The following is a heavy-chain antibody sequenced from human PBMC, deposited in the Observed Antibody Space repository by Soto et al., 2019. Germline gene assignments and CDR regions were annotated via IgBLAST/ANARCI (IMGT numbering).Heavy chain of an antibody. D-gene: IGHD3-3*01. J-gene: IGHJ5*02. CDR2: IRSKAYGGTT. Sequence: GGSLRLSCTASGFTFGDYAMSWFRQAPGKGLEWVGFIRSKAYGGTTEYAASVKGRFSISRDDSKSIAYLQMNSLKTEDTAVYYCTRADYDFWSGNNWFDPWGQGTLVTVSS. V-gene: IGHV3-49*03. CDR3: TRADYDFWSGNNWFDP. CDR1: GFTFGDYA.